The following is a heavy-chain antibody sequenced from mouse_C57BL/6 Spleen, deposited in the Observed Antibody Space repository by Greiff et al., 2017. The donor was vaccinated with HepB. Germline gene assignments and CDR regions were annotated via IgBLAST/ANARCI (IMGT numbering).Heavy chain of an antibody. J-gene: IGHJ4*01. Sequence: EVHLVESGGGLVKPGGSLKLSCAASGFTFSDYGMHWVRQAPEKGLEWVAYISSGSSTIYYADTVKGRFTISRDNAKNTLFLQMTSLRSEDTAMYYCAIRYYSLYYAMDYWGQGTSVTVSS. CDR1: GFTFSDYG. CDR3: AIRYYSLYYAMDY. V-gene: IGHV5-17*01. CDR2: ISSGSSTI. D-gene: IGHD2-12*01.